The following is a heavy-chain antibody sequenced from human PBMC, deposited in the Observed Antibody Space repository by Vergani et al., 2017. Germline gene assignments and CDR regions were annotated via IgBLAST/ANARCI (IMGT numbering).Heavy chain of an antibody. Sequence: QVQLGQSGAEVKKPGASVKVSCKASGSTFTSYDINWVRQATGQGLEWMGWMNPNSGNTGDAQKFQGRVTMTRNTSISTAYMELSILRSEDTAVYYCARVLRFGGVIVIFGFWGQGTMVTVSS. CDR2: MNPNSGNT. J-gene: IGHJ3*01. D-gene: IGHD3-16*02. CDR3: ARVLRFGGVIVIFGF. V-gene: IGHV1-8*01. CDR1: GSTFTSYD.